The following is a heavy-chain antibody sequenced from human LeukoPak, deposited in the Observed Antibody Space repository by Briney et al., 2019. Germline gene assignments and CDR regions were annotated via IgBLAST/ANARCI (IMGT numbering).Heavy chain of an antibody. D-gene: IGHD3-22*01. CDR3: ARARGIVVVD. CDR2: ISSSGSTI. V-gene: IGHV3-48*02. Sequence: GGSLRLSCATSGFTFSSYSMSWVRQAPGKGLEWVSYISSSGSTIYYAASVKGRFTISRDNARKSVSLQMNSLRDEDTAVYYCARARGIVVVDWGQGTLVTVSS. J-gene: IGHJ4*02. CDR1: GFTFSSYS.